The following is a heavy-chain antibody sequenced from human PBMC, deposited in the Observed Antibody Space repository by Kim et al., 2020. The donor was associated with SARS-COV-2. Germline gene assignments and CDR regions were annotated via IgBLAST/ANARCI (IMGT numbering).Heavy chain of an antibody. CDR1: GGSISSGGYY. J-gene: IGHJ4*02. Sequence: SETLSLTCTVSGGSISSGGYYWSWIRQHPGKGLEWIGYIYYSGSTYYNPSLKSRVTISVDTSKNQFSLKLSSVTAADTAVYYCARDSSGYYSGGFDYWGQGTLVTVSS. CDR2: IYYSGST. CDR3: ARDSSGYYSGGFDY. V-gene: IGHV4-31*03. D-gene: IGHD3-22*01.